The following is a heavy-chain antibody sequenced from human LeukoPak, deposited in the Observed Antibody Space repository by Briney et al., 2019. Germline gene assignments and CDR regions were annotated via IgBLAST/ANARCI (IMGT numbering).Heavy chain of an antibody. CDR2: INHSGST. V-gene: IGHV4-34*01. Sequence: SETLSLTCAVYGGSFSGYYWSWIRQPPGKGLEWIGEINHSGSTNYNPSLKSRVTISVDTSKNQFSLKLSSVTAADTAVYYCARRYSSCWQNWGDYFDYWGQGTLVTVSS. CDR1: GGSFSGYY. CDR3: ARRYSSCWQNWGDYFDY. J-gene: IGHJ4*02. D-gene: IGHD6-13*01.